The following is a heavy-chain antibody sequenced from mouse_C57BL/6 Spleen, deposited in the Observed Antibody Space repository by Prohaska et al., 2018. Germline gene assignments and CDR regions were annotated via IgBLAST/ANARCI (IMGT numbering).Heavy chain of an antibody. CDR1: GFTFSGFW. J-gene: IGHJ1*03. D-gene: IGHD1-1*02. CDR2: INFDGSAI. V-gene: IGHV11-2*01. Sequence: EVQLLETGGGLVQPGGSRGLSCEGSGFTFSGFWMSWVRQTPGKTLEWIGDINFDGSAIKYASSIKVRFTIFRDNDKSTLYLQMSNVRSENTATYFCMRYGGNYWYFDVWGTGTTVTVSS. CDR3: MRYGGNYWYFDV.